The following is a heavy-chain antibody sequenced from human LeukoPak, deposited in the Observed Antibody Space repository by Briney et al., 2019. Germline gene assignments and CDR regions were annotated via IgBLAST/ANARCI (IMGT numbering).Heavy chain of an antibody. Sequence: GGSLRLSCAASGFAFSNYGMHWARQAPGKGLEWVAFIRYDGSNIYYADSVKGRFTVSRDNSKNTLYLQMNSLRAEDTAVHYCVKGNTVVTPFDYWGQGTLVTVSS. CDR1: GFAFSNYG. CDR3: VKGNTVVTPFDY. V-gene: IGHV3-30*02. J-gene: IGHJ4*02. CDR2: IRYDGSNI. D-gene: IGHD4-23*01.